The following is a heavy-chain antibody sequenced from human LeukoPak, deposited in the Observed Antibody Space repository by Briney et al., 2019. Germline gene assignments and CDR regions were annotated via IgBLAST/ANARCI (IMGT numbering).Heavy chain of an antibody. D-gene: IGHD3-10*01. CDR2: MYSSGST. V-gene: IGHV4-59*01. J-gene: IGHJ6*03. CDR3: ARANYYGSGPYYYYMDV. CDR1: GGSFRSYY. Sequence: SETLSLTCTVSGGSFRSYYWTWIRQPPGKGLEWIGYMYSSGSTNYNPSLKSRVTISVDMSKNQFSLKLSSLTAADTAVYYCARANYYGSGPYYYYMDVWGKGTTVTVSS.